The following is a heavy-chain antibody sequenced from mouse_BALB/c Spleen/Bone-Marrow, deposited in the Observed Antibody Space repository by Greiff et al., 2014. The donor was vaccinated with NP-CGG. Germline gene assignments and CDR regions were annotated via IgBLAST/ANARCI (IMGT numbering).Heavy chain of an antibody. D-gene: IGHD2-10*02. CDR1: GYTFTNHH. CDR3: ATEVSGIYYAMDY. CDR2: INPYNDYT. V-gene: IGHV1S45*01. J-gene: IGHJ4*01. Sequence: VQLKESGAELVRPGASVKISCKAFGYTFTNHHINWVKQRPGQGLDWIGYINPYNDYTSYNQKFKGKATLTVGKSSSTAYMELSSLTSEDSAVYYCATEVSGIYYAMDYWGQGTSVTVSS.